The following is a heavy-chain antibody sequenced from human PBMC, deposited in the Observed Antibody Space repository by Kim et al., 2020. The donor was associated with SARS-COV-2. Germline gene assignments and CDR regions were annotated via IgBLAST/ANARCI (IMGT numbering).Heavy chain of an antibody. CDR3: ARQEYDVLRALDY. V-gene: IGHV4-31*03. CDR1: GASITSRGSY. Sequence: SETLSLTCTVSGASITSRGSYWTWIRQHPGKGLEWIGYIHDSGSTYYNSSLKSRVTISADTSKNHFSLTLTSVTAADTAVYYCARQEYDVLRALDYWGQGRLVTVSS. J-gene: IGHJ4*02. CDR2: IHDSGST. D-gene: IGHD3-16*01.